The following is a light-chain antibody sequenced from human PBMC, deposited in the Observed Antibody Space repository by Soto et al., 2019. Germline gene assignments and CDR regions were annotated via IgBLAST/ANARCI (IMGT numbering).Light chain of an antibody. Sequence: LAQPASVSGSPGQSITISCTGTSSDVGGYDSVCWYQQHPGKAPKVMIYGVTNRPSGVSDRFSGSKSGNTASLTISGLQAEDEADYYCSSFTSSITYVFGTGTKVTVL. V-gene: IGLV2-14*01. J-gene: IGLJ1*01. CDR2: GVT. CDR3: SSFTSSITYV. CDR1: SSDVGGYDS.